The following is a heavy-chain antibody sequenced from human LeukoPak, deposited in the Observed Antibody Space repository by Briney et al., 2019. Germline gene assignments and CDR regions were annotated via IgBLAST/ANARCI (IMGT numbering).Heavy chain of an antibody. D-gene: IGHD4-11*01. CDR3: AHRRNSNYATTNWFDP. J-gene: IGHJ5*02. V-gene: IGHV2-5*01. CDR1: GFSVRTRGVG. CDR2: LYWNDDK. Sequence: ESGPTLVKPPQTLTLTCTFSGFSVRTRGVGVGWIRQPPGKALEWLPLLYWNDDKRYSPSLKSRLTITKDTSKNQVVLTMTNMDPVDTATYYCAHRRNSNYATTNWFDPWGQGTLVTVSS.